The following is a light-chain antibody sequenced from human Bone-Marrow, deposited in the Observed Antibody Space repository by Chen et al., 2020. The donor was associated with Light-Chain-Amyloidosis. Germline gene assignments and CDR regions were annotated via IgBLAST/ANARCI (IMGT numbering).Light chain of an antibody. CDR1: QSVLFTSNNKNY. J-gene: IGKJ4*01. V-gene: IGKV4-1*01. CDR3: QQYYISPLT. Sequence: IVLTQSPDSLTVSLGERATIKCESSQSVLFTSNNKNYLAWYPQRPGQPPKLLISWASTRESGVPDRFSGSGSGTHFTLNISRLRAEDVAVYYCQQYYISPLTFGGGTKVEVK. CDR2: WAS.